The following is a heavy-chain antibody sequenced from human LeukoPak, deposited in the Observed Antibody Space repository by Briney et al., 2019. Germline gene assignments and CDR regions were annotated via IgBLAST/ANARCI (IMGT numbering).Heavy chain of an antibody. V-gene: IGHV1-69*02. Sequence: SVKVSCKASGYTFTGYYMHWVRQAPGQGLEWMGRIIPILGIANYAQKFQGRVTITADKSTSTAYMELSSLRSEDTAVYYCASLAVAGTGYYFDYWGQGTLVTVSS. CDR2: IIPILGIA. J-gene: IGHJ4*02. CDR3: ASLAVAGTGYYFDY. CDR1: GYTFTGYY. D-gene: IGHD6-19*01.